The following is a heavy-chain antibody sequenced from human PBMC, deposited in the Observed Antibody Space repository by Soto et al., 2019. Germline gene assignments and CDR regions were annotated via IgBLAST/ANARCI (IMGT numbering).Heavy chain of an antibody. CDR1: GVSISTANW. D-gene: IGHD6-13*01. V-gene: IGHV4-4*02. J-gene: IGHJ1*01. Sequence: PSETLSLTCAVSGVSISTANWWSWVRQPPGKGLEWIGEIYHSGSTNYNPSLKSRVAISLDKSKNQFSLKLSSVTAADTAVYYCARGGSSSWLRIFHQWGQRTLVTASS. CDR3: ARGGSSSWLRIFHQ. CDR2: IYHSGST.